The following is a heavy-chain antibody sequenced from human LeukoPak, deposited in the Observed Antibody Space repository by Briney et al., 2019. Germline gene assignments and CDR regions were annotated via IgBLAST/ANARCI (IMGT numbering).Heavy chain of an antibody. CDR3: AREQWELPRGTYYFDY. D-gene: IGHD1-26*01. Sequence: PGGSLRLSCAVSGFIFSRYWMSWVRQAPGKGLEWVANIKKDGSEKYYVDSVEGRLTISRDNAKNSLYLQMNSLRAEDTAVYYCAREQWELPRGTYYFDYWGQGTLVFVSS. CDR1: GFIFSRYW. V-gene: IGHV3-7*05. CDR2: IKKDGSEK. J-gene: IGHJ4*02.